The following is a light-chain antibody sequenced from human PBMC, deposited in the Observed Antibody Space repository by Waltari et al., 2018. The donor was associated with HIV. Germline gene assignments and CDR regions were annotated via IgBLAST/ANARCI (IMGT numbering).Light chain of an antibody. Sequence: SYELTQPPSVSVSPGQTARITCSGDALPKRYAYWYQQKPGQAPVLVIYKDSGRPSGIPERFSGSSSGTTVTLTISGVQAEDEADYYCQSADSSGTYRVFGGGTKLTVL. V-gene: IGLV3-25*03. CDR2: KDS. J-gene: IGLJ3*02. CDR3: QSADSSGTYRV. CDR1: ALPKRY.